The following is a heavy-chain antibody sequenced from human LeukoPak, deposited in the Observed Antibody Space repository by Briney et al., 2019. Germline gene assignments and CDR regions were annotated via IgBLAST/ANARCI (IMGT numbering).Heavy chain of an antibody. CDR1: GXTFNTYG. CDR3: AKDPGYSSGWFNDYYYGMDV. J-gene: IGHJ6*02. Sequence: GGSLRLSCAASGXTFNTYGMHWVRQAPGKGLEWVAVISYDGSNKYYADSVKGRFTISRDNSKNTLYLQMNSLRAEDTAVYYCAKDPGYSSGWFNDYYYGMDVWGQGTTVTVSS. D-gene: IGHD6-19*01. V-gene: IGHV3-30*18. CDR2: ISYDGSNK.